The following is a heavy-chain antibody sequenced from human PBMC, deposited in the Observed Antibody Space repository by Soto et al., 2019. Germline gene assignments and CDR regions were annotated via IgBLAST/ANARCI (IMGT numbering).Heavy chain of an antibody. V-gene: IGHV4-31*03. CDR3: ARDPRYCSGGSCYEYFDY. Sequence: PWETLSLTCTVSGGSISSGGYYWSWIRQHPGKCLEWIGYIYYSGSTYYNPSLKSRVTISVDTSKNQFSLKLSSVTAADTAVYYCARDPRYCSGGSCYEYFDYWGQGTLVTVS. D-gene: IGHD2-15*01. J-gene: IGHJ4*02. CDR2: IYYSGST. CDR1: GGSISSGGYY.